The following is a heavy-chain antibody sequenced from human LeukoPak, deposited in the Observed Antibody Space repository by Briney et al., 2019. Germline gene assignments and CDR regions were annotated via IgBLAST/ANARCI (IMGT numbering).Heavy chain of an antibody. CDR1: GGSISSYY. Sequence: PSETLSLTCTVSGGSISSYYWSWIRQPPGKGLEWIGYIYYSGSTNYNPSLKSRATISVDTPKNQFSLKLSSVTAADTAVYYCARDRGMVRGVIYYFDYWGQGTLVTVSS. CDR3: ARDRGMVRGVIYYFDY. J-gene: IGHJ4*02. D-gene: IGHD3-10*01. CDR2: IYYSGST. V-gene: IGHV4-59*01.